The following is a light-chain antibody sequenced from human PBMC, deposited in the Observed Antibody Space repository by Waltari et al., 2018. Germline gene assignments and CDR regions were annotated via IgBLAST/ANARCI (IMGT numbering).Light chain of an antibody. J-gene: IGKJ1*01. CDR3: QQYNNWPPST. V-gene: IGKV3-15*01. CDR2: HAS. Sequence: EILLTQSPDTLSVSPGERVTLSGRASESIATNLAWYQQRPGQAPRLLIFHASSRATDIPAKFSGSGSGTEFTLTISSLQAEDFAVYYCQQYNNWPPSTFGQGTKVEFK. CDR1: ESIATN.